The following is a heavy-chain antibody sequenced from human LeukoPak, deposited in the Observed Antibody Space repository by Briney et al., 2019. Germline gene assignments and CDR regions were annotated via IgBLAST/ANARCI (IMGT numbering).Heavy chain of an antibody. CDR2: IYYSGST. J-gene: IGHJ5*02. CDR1: GGSISRYY. V-gene: IGHV4-59*01. Sequence: PSETLSFTCTVSGGSISRYYWSWIRQPPGKGLEWIGYIYYSGSTNYNPSLKSRVTISVDTSKSQFSLKLSSVTAADTAVYYCARAPSNSGYNWFDPWGQGTLVTVSS. D-gene: IGHD2-2*03. CDR3: ARAPSNSGYNWFDP.